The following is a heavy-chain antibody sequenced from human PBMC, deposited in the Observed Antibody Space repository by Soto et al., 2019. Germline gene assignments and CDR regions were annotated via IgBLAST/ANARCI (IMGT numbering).Heavy chain of an antibody. CDR2: IYWDDEK. D-gene: IGHD3-10*01. J-gene: IGHJ4*02. CDR3: AHRAYFDSGKQFDY. CDR1: GFSLSTSGVG. Sequence: QITLKESGHTLVKPTQTLTLTCTFSGFSLSTSGVGVGWIRQPPGKALEWLAIIYWDDEKRYSPSLKTRLTVTKDTSKNQVVLTMTNVDPLDTATYYCAHRAYFDSGKQFDYWGQGTLVSVSS. V-gene: IGHV2-5*02.